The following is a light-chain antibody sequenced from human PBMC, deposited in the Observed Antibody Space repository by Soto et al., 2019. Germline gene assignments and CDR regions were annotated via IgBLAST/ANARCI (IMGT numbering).Light chain of an antibody. J-gene: IGKJ5*01. CDR2: DAS. CDR1: QSVSSY. CDR3: QKRSNCPPRIT. V-gene: IGKV3-11*01. Sequence: EIVLTQSPATLSLSPGERATLSCRASQSVSSYLAWYQKKPGQAPRLLIYDASNRATGITARFSGSGSGTNFTLTISSLEPEDFAVYYCQKRSNCPPRITCGQGTRLEIK.